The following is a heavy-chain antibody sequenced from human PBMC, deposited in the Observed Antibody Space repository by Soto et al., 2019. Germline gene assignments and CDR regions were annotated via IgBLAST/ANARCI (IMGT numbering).Heavy chain of an antibody. CDR1: GYAFTSYG. V-gene: IGHV1-18*01. D-gene: IGHD3-9*01. J-gene: IGHJ4*02. CDR2: ISAYNGNT. Sequence: GASVKVSCQASGYAFTSYGISWVRQAPGQGLEWMGWISAYNGNTNYAQKLQGRVTMTTDTSTSTAYMELRSLRSDDTAVYYCARPENSYDILTGYWDYYFDYWGQGTLVTVSS. CDR3: ARPENSYDILTGYWDYYFDY.